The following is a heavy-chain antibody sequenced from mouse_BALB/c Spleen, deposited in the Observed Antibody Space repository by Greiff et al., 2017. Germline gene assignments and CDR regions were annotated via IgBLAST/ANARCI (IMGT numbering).Heavy chain of an antibody. J-gene: IGHJ2*01. Sequence: VQLQQSGAELARPGASVKMSCKASGYTFTSYTMHWVKQRPGQVLEWIGYINPSSGYTNYNQKFMDKATLTADKSSSTAYMQLSSLTSEDSAVYYCARVGVQVNYFDDWGQGTTLTVSS. CDR1: GYTFTSYT. D-gene: IGHD2-13*01. CDR2: INPSSGYT. V-gene: IGHV1-4*01. CDR3: ARVGVQVNYFDD.